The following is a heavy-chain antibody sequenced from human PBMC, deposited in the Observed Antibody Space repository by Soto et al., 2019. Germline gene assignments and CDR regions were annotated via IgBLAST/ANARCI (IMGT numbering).Heavy chain of an antibody. V-gene: IGHV1-69*01. CDR2: IVPIFGTA. Sequence: QVQLVQSGAEVKKPGSSVKVSCKASGGTFSSYAISWVRQAPGQGLEWMGGIVPIFGTADYAQKFQGRVTITADESTSTTYMEVSSLRSEDTAVYFCASACCSGGNCYRGYYYYAMDVWGQGTTVTVSS. CDR3: ASACCSGGNCYRGYYYYAMDV. CDR1: GGTFSSYA. D-gene: IGHD2-15*01. J-gene: IGHJ6*02.